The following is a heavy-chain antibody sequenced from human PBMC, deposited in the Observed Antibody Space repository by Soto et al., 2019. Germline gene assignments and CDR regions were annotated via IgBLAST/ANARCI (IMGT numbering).Heavy chain of an antibody. D-gene: IGHD4-17*01. V-gene: IGHV1-24*01. CDR3: ATHDYSDYDY. J-gene: IGHJ4*02. CDR2: FDPEDGET. CDR1: GYTLTELS. Sequence: GASVKVSCNVSGYTLTELSMHWVRQPPGKGLEWMGGFDPEDGETIYAQKFQGRVTMTEDTSTDTAYMELSSLRSEDTAVYYCATHDYSDYDYWGQGTLVTVSS.